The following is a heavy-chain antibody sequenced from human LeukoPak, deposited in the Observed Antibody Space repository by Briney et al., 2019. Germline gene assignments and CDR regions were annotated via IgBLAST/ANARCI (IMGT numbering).Heavy chain of an antibody. CDR1: GGTXSSYA. D-gene: IGHD5-24*01. CDR3: ARDGEMATITTY. J-gene: IGHJ4*02. CDR2: IIPILGIA. V-gene: IGHV1-69*10. Sequence: SVKVSCKASGGTXSSYAISWVRQAPGQGLEWMGRIIPILGIANYAQKFQGRVTITADKSTSTAYMELSSLRSEDTAVYYCARDGEMATITTYWGQGTLVTVSS.